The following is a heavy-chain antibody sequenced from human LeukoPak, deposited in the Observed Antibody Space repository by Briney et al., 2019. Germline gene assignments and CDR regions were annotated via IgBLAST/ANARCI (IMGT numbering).Heavy chain of an antibody. CDR1: GFTFSSYS. Sequence: GSLRLSCAASGFTFSSYSMNWIRQPPGKGLEWIGEINHSGSTNYNPSLKSRVTISVDTSKNQFSLKLSSVTAADTAVYYCARRCDCYLRDFDYWGQGTLVTVSS. J-gene: IGHJ4*02. V-gene: IGHV4-34*01. CDR2: INHSGST. D-gene: IGHD2-21*02. CDR3: ARRCDCYLRDFDY.